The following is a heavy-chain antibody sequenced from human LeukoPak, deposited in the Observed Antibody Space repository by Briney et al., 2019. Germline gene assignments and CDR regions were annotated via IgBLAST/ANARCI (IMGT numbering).Heavy chain of an antibody. J-gene: IGHJ6*04. V-gene: IGHV3-21*01. D-gene: IGHD3-9*01. CDR3: ARDTYYDILTGPSRLDV. Sequence: GGSLRLSCAASGFTFSSYSMNWVRQAPGKGLEWVSSISSSSSYIYYADSVKGRFTISRDNAKNPLYLQMSSLRAEDTAVYYCARDTYYDILTGPSRLDVWGKGTTVTVSS. CDR1: GFTFSSYS. CDR2: ISSSSSYI.